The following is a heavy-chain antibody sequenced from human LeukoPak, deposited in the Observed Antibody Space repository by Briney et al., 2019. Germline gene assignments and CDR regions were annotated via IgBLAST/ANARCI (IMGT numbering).Heavy chain of an antibody. V-gene: IGHV3-23*01. D-gene: IGHD3-10*01. Sequence: QPGGSLRLSCAASGFTFSSYAMSWVRQAPGKGLEWVSAISGSGGSTYYADSVKGRFTISRDNSKNTLYLQMNSLRAEDTAVYYCAKDPSRTYGSGSYWPEYFQHWGQGTLVTVSS. J-gene: IGHJ1*01. CDR2: ISGSGGST. CDR3: AKDPSRTYGSGSYWPEYFQH. CDR1: GFTFSSYA.